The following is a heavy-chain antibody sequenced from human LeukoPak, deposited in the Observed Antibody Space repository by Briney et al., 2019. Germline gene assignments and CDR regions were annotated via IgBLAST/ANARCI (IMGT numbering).Heavy chain of an antibody. V-gene: IGHV3-74*01. Sequence: GGSLRLSCAASGFTFSTYWMHWVRQAPGKGLVWVSRINSDGSSTRYADSVKGRFTISRDNSMDTLYLQMNSLRAEDTAVYYCAKGGDNGYSGYDLVYWGQGTLVTVSS. CDR2: INSDGSST. CDR1: GFTFSTYW. CDR3: AKGGDNGYSGYDLVY. D-gene: IGHD5-12*01. J-gene: IGHJ4*02.